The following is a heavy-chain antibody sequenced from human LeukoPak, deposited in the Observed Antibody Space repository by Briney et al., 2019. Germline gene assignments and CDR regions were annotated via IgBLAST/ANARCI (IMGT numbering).Heavy chain of an antibody. Sequence: SETLSLTCTVSGGSTRDFYWSWVRQPAGKGLEWIGRIYTSGSTIYSPSVKSRVTMSVDTSKNQFSLKLSSVTAADTAVYFCARRSDDYYDSSGYFNYWGQGTLVTVSS. D-gene: IGHD3-22*01. CDR2: IYTSGST. CDR3: ARRSDDYYDSSGYFNY. CDR1: GGSTRDFY. V-gene: IGHV4-4*07. J-gene: IGHJ4*02.